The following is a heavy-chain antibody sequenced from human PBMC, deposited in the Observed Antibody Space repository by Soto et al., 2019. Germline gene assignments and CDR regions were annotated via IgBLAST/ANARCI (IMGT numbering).Heavy chain of an antibody. CDR3: ARGGSGWPFDY. CDR1: GFTFSSYG. CDR2: IWYDGSNK. V-gene: IGHV3-33*01. D-gene: IGHD6-19*01. Sequence: GGSLRLSCAASGFTFSSYGMHWVRQAPGKGLERVAVIWYDGSNKYYADSVKGRFTISRDNSKNTLYLQMNSLRAEDTAVYYCARGGSGWPFDYWGQGTLVTVSS. J-gene: IGHJ4*02.